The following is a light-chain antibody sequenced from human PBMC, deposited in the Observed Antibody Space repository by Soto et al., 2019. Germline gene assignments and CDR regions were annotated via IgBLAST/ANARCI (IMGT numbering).Light chain of an antibody. CDR3: PNGGTGHVV. CDR1: SGHSSYA. V-gene: IGLV4-69*01. Sequence: QPVLTQSPSASASLGASVNITCTLSSGHSSYAIACHQQQPQKGHRYLMKLNSDGSHSKGDVIPDRCSGSSSGAARYLTIASHQSDDEAYYYCPNGGTGHVVFGGGTKLTVL. J-gene: IGLJ2*01. CDR2: LNSDGSH.